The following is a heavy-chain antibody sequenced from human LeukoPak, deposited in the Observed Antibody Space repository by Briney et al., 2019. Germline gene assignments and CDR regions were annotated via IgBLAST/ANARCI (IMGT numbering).Heavy chain of an antibody. J-gene: IGHJ4*02. Sequence: ASVKVSCKASGYTFSSYGISWVRQAPGQGLEWMGWISAYNGNTNYAQKLQGRVTMTTDTSTSTAYMELRSLRFDDTAVYYCARDFDVRATRALGYWGQGTLVTVSS. CDR3: ARDFDVRATRALGY. V-gene: IGHV1-18*01. CDR1: GYTFSSYG. D-gene: IGHD2-15*01. CDR2: ISAYNGNT.